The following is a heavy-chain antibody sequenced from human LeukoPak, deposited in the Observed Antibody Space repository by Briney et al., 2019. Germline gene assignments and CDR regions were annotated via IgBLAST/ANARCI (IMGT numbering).Heavy chain of an antibody. D-gene: IGHD6-19*01. V-gene: IGHV4-4*07. CDR3: ASGYSSGWPDY. J-gene: IGHJ4*02. CDR2: IYTSGST. Sequence: SETLSLTCTVYGGSISSYYWSWIRQPAGKGLEWIGRIYTSGSTNYNPSLKSRVTMSVDTSKNQFSLKLSSVTAADTAVYYCASGYSSGWPDYWGQGTLVTVSS. CDR1: GGSISSYY.